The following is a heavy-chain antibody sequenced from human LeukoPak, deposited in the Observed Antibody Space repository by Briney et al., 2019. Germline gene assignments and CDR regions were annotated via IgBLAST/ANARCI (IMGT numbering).Heavy chain of an antibody. CDR1: GFTFSSYA. Sequence: GRSLRLSCAASGFTFSSYAMSWVRQAPGKGLEWVSAISGSGGSTYYADSVKGRFTISRDNSKNTLYLQMNSLRAEDTAVYYCARRRPGYYYDSSGSSAPDFDYWGQGTLVTVSS. CDR3: ARRRPGYYYDSSGSSAPDFDY. CDR2: ISGSGGST. D-gene: IGHD3-22*01. J-gene: IGHJ4*02. V-gene: IGHV3-23*01.